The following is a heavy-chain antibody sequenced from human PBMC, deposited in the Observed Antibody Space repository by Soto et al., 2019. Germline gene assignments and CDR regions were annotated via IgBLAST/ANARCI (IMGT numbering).Heavy chain of an antibody. V-gene: IGHV6-1*01. CDR1: GDSVSSNSAA. CDR2: TYYRSKWYN. D-gene: IGHD3-22*01. Sequence: SQTLSLTCAISGDSVSSNSAAWNWIRQSPSRGLEWLGRTYYRSKWYNDYAVSVKSRITINPDTSKNQISLQLNSVTPEDTAVYYCATSYYDSRRPIYYFDYWGQGTLVTVS. CDR3: ATSYYDSRRPIYYFDY. J-gene: IGHJ4*02.